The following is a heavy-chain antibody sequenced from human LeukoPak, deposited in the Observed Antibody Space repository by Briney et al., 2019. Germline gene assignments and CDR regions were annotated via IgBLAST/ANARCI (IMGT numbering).Heavy chain of an antibody. CDR1: GFSLRYYE. Sequence: PGGSLRLSCAASGFSLRYYEMNWVRQAPAKGPEWVAHINSADNVQYYTDSVRGRFTMSRDNAKDLLYLQMNSLRDEDTAVYYCARDTVNGPFVISLDLWGQGVLVTVSS. CDR3: ARDTVNGPFVISLDL. V-gene: IGHV3-48*03. D-gene: IGHD2-8*01. J-gene: IGHJ5*02. CDR2: INSADNVQ.